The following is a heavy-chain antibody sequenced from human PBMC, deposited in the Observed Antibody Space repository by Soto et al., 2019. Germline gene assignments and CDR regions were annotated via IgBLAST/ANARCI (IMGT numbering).Heavy chain of an antibody. J-gene: IGHJ4*02. CDR1: GFTFSSYG. CDR3: AKDFGEAAVACQAPDY. CDR2: ISYDGSNK. V-gene: IGHV3-30*18. D-gene: IGHD6-19*01. Sequence: QVQLVESGGGVVQPGRSLRLSCAASGFTFSSYGMHWVRQAPGKGLEWVAVISYDGSNKYYADSVKGRFTISRDNSKNTLYLQMYSLRGEDTAVYYCAKDFGEAAVACQAPDYWGQGTLVTVSS.